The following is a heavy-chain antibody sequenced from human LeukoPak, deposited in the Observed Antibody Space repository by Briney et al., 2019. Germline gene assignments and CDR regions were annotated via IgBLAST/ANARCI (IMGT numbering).Heavy chain of an antibody. Sequence: GGSLRLSCEGSGFTFSNYWMGWVRQAPGKGLQWVANIKTDGSEKYYVDSVKGRFTISRDNAKNSLYLQMNSLRAEDTAVYYCAREGLLVMPFDYWGQGTLVTVSS. CDR1: GFTFSNYW. J-gene: IGHJ4*02. CDR3: AREGLLVMPFDY. CDR2: IKTDGSEK. V-gene: IGHV3-7*01. D-gene: IGHD3-9*01.